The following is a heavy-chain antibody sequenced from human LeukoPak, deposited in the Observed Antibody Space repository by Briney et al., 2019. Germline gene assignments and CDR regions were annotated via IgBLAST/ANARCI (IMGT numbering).Heavy chain of an antibody. CDR3: ARVHYYDRDY. CDR1: GFTFDDYA. Sequence: GRSLRLSCAASGFTFDDYAMHWVRHAPGKGLEWVSGISWNGGSIGYADSVKGRFTISRDNAKNSLYLQMNSLRAEDTAVYYCARVHYYDRDYWGQGTLVTVSS. V-gene: IGHV3-9*01. D-gene: IGHD3-22*01. CDR2: ISWNGGSI. J-gene: IGHJ4*02.